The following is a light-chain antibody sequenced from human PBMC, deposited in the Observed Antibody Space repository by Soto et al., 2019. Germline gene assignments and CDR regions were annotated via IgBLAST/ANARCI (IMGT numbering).Light chain of an antibody. CDR2: GAS. J-gene: IGKJ3*01. Sequence: EIVLTQSPGTLSLSPGERATLSCRASQSVSNNLAWIQQKPGQTPRLLMYGASSRATGIPDRFSGSGSGTRFTLTISRLEPEDFAVYYCQQYGGSPLTFGPGTKVEI. V-gene: IGKV3-20*01. CDR3: QQYGGSPLT. CDR1: QSVSNN.